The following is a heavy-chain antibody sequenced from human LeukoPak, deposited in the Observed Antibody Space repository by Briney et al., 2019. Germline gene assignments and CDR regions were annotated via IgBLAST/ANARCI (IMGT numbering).Heavy chain of an antibody. CDR2: INHSGST. CDR3: ARGPRRRYYYYGMDV. V-gene: IGHV4-34*01. CDR1: GGSFSGYY. J-gene: IGHJ6*02. Sequence: SETLSLTCAVYGGSFSGYYWSWIRQHPGKWLEWIGEINHSGSTNYNPSLKSRVTISVDTSKNQFSLKLSSVTAADTAVYYCARGPRRRYYYYGMDVWGQGTTVTVSS.